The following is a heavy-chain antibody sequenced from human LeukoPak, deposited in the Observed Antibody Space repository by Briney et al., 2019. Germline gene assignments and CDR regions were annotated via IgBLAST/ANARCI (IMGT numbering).Heavy chain of an antibody. V-gene: IGHV1-2*02. CDR1: GYTFTGYY. D-gene: IGHD2-15*01. CDR3: ARVIVVVVAATPHGWFDP. J-gene: IGHJ5*02. CDR2: INPNSGGT. Sequence: RASVKASCKASGYTFTGYYMHWVRQAPGQGLEWMGWINPNSGGTNYAQKFQGRVTMTRDTSISTAYMELSRLRSDDTAVYYCARVIVVVVAATPHGWFDPWGQGTLVTVSS.